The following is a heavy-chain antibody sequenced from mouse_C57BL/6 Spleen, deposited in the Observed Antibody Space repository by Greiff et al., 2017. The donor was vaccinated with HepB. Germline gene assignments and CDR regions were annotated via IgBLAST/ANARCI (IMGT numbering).Heavy chain of an antibody. CDR2: ISNGGGST. V-gene: IGHV5-12*01. CDR1: GFTFSDYY. CDR3: ASAIYDGYYHYFDY. J-gene: IGHJ2*01. D-gene: IGHD2-3*01. Sequence: EVMLVESGGGLVQPGGSLKLSCAASGFTFSDYYMYWVRQTPEKRLEWVAYISNGGGSTHYPDTVKGRFTISRDNAKNTLYLQMSRLKSEDTAMYYCASAIYDGYYHYFDYWGQGTTLTVSS.